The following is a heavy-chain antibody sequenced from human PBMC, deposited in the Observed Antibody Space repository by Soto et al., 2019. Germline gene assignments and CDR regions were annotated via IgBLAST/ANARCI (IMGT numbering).Heavy chain of an antibody. V-gene: IGHV4-30-4*01. CDR2: IYNSGST. CDR3: ARGPSGDKVDY. Sequence: QVQLQESGPGVVEPSQTLSLTCTVSGGSINNNGYFWSWIRQPPGSGLEWIGHIYNSGSTYSNPSPQXRXTXSXXTSKNQFSLKLSSVTAADTAVYYCARGPSGDKVDYWGQGTLVTVSS. J-gene: IGHJ4*02. D-gene: IGHD1-26*01. CDR1: GGSINNNGYF.